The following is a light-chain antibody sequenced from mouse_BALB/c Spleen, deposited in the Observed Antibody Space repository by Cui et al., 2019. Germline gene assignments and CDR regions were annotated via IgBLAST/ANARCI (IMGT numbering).Light chain of an antibody. CDR1: SSVSY. CDR2: LTS. CDR3: QQYSSNPLT. J-gene: IGKJ5*01. V-gene: IGKV4-68*01. Sequence: HIVLTKCQAHMSASPGEKVTMTCIASSSVSYLYWYQQRPRSSPKPWIYLTSNLASGVPARFSGSGSGTSYSLTISSVEAEDAATYYCQQYSSNPLTFGAGTKLELK.